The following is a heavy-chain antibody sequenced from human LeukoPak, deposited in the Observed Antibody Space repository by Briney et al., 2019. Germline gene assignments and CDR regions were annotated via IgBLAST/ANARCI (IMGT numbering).Heavy chain of an antibody. CDR2: IYYSGST. CDR1: GGSISSYY. V-gene: IGHV4-59*08. Sequence: SETLSLTCIVSGGSISSYYWSWIRQPPGKGLEWIGYIYYSGSTHYNSSLKSRVTISLDTSKNQFSLKLSSVTAADTAVYYCARGIFGMVLNAFDLWGRGTMVTVSS. CDR3: ARGIFGMVLNAFDL. D-gene: IGHD3-3*01. J-gene: IGHJ3*01.